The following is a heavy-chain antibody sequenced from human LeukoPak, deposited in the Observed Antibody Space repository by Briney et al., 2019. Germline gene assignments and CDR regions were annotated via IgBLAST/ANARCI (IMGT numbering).Heavy chain of an antibody. D-gene: IGHD3-10*01. V-gene: IGHV5-51*01. Sequence: GESLKISCKGSGYSFTSYWIGWVRQMPGKGLEWMGIIYPGDSDTTFSPSFQGQVTISADKSISTAYLPWTSLKASDPAMYSCARHRVGAVSYSHVFVNWGQGTLVTASS. CDR3: ARHRVGAVSYSHVFVN. CDR2: IYPGDSDT. CDR1: GYSFTSYW. J-gene: IGHJ4*02.